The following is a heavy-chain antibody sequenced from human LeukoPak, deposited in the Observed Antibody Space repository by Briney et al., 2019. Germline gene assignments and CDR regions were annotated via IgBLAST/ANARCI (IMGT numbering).Heavy chain of an antibody. D-gene: IGHD1-26*01. CDR1: GFDFSSNW. J-gene: IGHJ4*02. V-gene: IGHV3-74*01. Sequence: GGSLRLSCAASGFDFSSNWMHWVRHAPGQGLVWVSRIKGDGISTNYADSVKGRFTISRDIAKNTLYLQMNSLRAEGTAVYYCARRSSGSPPYYFDYWGQGTLVTVSS. CDR2: IKGDGIST. CDR3: ARRSSGSPPYYFDY.